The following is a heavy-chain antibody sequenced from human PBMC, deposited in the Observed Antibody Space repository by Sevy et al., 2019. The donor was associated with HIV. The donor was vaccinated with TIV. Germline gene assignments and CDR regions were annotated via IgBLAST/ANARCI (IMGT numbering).Heavy chain of an antibody. CDR2: IYSYGAT. CDR1: GASIRDSSYY. Sequence: SETLSLTCTVSGASIRDSSYYWAWIRQPPGKGLEWIGDIYSYGATYYNSSPKSRVTISVDTSKNQFSLSLTSVTAADTAIYFCARSMEQQLDAFDIWGQGTMVTVSS. J-gene: IGHJ3*02. V-gene: IGHV4-39*01. CDR3: ARSMEQQLDAFDI. D-gene: IGHD6-13*01.